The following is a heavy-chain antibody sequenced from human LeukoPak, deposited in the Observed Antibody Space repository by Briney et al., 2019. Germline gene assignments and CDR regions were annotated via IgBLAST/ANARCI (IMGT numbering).Heavy chain of an antibody. CDR2: ISYDGRQK. Sequence: GRSLRLSCAASGFTFSEYAMHWVRQAPGKGLEWVAVISYDGRQKYYGDSVKGRFTISRDNPKNTLYLQMNSLRDDDTAVYYCARVFLERLTSGYFDNWGQGTLVTVSP. CDR3: ARVFLERLTSGYFDN. V-gene: IGHV3-30-3*01. D-gene: IGHD3-3*01. CDR1: GFTFSEYA. J-gene: IGHJ4*02.